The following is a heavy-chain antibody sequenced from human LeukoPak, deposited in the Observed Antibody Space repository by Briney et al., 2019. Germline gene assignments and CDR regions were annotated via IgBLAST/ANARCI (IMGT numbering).Heavy chain of an antibody. J-gene: IGHJ4*02. CDR3: AKDQLIVVVRYYFDY. Sequence: SGGSLRLSCAVSGFTTSSHGMHWVRQAPGKGLEWVAMISYNGNSKYYGDSVKGRFTISRDNSKNTLYLQMNSLRAEDTAVYYCAKDQLIVVVRYYFDYWGQGTLVTVSS. CDR1: GFTTSSHG. V-gene: IGHV3-30*18. D-gene: IGHD3-22*01. CDR2: ISYNGNSK.